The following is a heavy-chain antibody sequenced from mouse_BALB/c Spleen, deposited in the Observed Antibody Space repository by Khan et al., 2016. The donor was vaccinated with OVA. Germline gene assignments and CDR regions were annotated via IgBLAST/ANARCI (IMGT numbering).Heavy chain of an antibody. CDR3: ARRNYFGYTFAY. CDR1: GYTFTDYY. D-gene: IGHD1-2*01. CDR2: ISPGSGDT. J-gene: IGHJ3*01. Sequence: QLKQSGAELARPGASVKLSCKASGYTFTDYYINWVKLRTGQGLEWIGEISPGSGDTYYNERFKGKATLTADKSSSTAYMQLSSLTSEASADYSCARRNYFGYTFAYWGQGTLVTVSA. V-gene: IGHV1-77*01.